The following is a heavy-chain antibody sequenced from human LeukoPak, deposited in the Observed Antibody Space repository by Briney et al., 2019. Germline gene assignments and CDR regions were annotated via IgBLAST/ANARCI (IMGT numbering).Heavy chain of an antibody. J-gene: IGHJ6*03. Sequence: SETLSLTCTVSGYSISSGYYWGWIRQPPGKGLEWIGRIYHSGSTYYNPSLKSRVTMSVDTSKNQFSLKLSSVTAADTAVYYCARTYSSSWYGYYYYYMDVWGKGTTVTISS. D-gene: IGHD6-13*01. CDR2: IYHSGST. V-gene: IGHV4-38-2*02. CDR3: ARTYSSSWYGYYYYYMDV. CDR1: GYSISSGYY.